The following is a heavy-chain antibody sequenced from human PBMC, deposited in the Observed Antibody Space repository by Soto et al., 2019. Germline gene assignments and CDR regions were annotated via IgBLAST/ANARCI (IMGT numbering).Heavy chain of an antibody. J-gene: IGHJ5*02. V-gene: IGHV1-58*02. CDR3: AAVDHDFWSGYST. D-gene: IGHD3-3*01. CDR2: IVVGSGNT. CDR1: GFTFTSSA. Sequence: SVKVSCKASGFTFTSSAMQWVRQARGQRLEWIGWIVVGSGNTNYAQKFQERVTITRDMSTSTAYMELSSLRSEDTAVYYCAAVDHDFWSGYSTWGQGTLVTVSS.